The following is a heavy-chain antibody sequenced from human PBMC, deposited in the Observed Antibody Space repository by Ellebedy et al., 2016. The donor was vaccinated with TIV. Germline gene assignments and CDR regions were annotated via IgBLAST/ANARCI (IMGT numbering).Heavy chain of an antibody. Sequence: MPSETLSLTCTVSGGSIGGHYWNWIRQPPGKGLEWIGYVYSSGSTHFNPSLKSRVTISVDTSKNQFSLKLSSVTAADTGLYYCARAPVSNAGYFHYGLDVWGQGTTVTVSS. D-gene: IGHD3-9*01. CDR3: ARAPVSNAGYFHYGLDV. CDR2: VYSSGST. CDR1: GGSIGGHY. J-gene: IGHJ6*02. V-gene: IGHV4-59*11.